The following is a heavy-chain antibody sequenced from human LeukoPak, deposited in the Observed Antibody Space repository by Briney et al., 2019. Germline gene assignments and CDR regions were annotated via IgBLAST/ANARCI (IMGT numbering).Heavy chain of an antibody. V-gene: IGHV3-23*01. J-gene: IGHJ4*02. CDR1: AFTFSSYA. CDR2: ISTSDGTT. Sequence: GGSLRLSCAASAFTFSSYAMSWVRQAPGKWLEWVSSISTSDGTTYYADSVKGRFTISRDNSKNTLYLQTNSLKAEDASIYYCAKGRTGFSYGYGIDYWGQGTLVTVSS. D-gene: IGHD5-18*01. CDR3: AKGRTGFSYGYGIDY.